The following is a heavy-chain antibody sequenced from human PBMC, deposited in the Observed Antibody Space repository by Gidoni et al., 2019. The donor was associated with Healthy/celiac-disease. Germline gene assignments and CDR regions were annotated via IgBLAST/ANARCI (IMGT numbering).Heavy chain of an antibody. D-gene: IGHD3-22*01. CDR3: ARDGGSSGYNWFDP. CDR2: IYSGGST. CDR1: GFPVSSNY. Sequence: EVQLVESGGGLVQPGGSLRLSCAASGFPVSSNYMSWVRQAPGKGLEWVSVIYSGGSTYYADSVKGRFTISRHNSKNTLYLQMNSLRAEDTAVYYCARDGGSSGYNWFDPWGQGTLVTVSS. V-gene: IGHV3-53*04. J-gene: IGHJ5*02.